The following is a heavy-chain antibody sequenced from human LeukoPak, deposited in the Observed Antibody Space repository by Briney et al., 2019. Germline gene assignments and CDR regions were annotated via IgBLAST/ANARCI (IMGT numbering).Heavy chain of an antibody. CDR1: GFTFSSYA. V-gene: IGHV3-30*04. J-gene: IGHJ4*02. CDR2: ISYDGSNK. CDR3: ARDKYSFGNYFDY. D-gene: IGHD5-18*01. Sequence: PGESLRLSCAASGFTFSSYAMLWLRQAPGKGLEGVAVISYDGSNKYYADSVKGRFTISRDNSKNTLYLQMNSRRAEDTAVYYCARDKYSFGNYFDYWGQGTLVTVSS.